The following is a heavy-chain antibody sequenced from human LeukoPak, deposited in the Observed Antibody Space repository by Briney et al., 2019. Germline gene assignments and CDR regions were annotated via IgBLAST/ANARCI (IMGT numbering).Heavy chain of an antibody. V-gene: IGHV4-39*01. CDR2: IFYTGDT. CDR3: ARQLGAMTTVSSQGDLGS. Sequence: SETLSLTCTVSGGSISVTNRYWGWIRQPPRKGLEWIGSIFYTGDTYYNPSLKSRITMSVDTSKNHFSLNLNSVTASDTAVYYCARQLGAMTTVSSQGDLGSWGQGTLVTVSS. CDR1: GGSISVTNRY. D-gene: IGHD4-17*01. J-gene: IGHJ5*02.